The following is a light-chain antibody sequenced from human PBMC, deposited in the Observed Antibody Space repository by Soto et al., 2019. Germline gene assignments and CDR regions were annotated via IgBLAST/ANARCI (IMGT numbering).Light chain of an antibody. J-gene: IGKJ1*01. CDR3: QHYNNWPPWT. CDR1: QSVSNN. V-gene: IGKV3-15*01. CDR2: AAP. Sequence: EIVMTQSPATLSVSPGERATLSCRASQSVSNNLAWYQQKPGQAPRLLVYAAPTRATGIPARFSGSGSGTEFTLTISSLQSEDFAVYYCQHYNNWPPWTFGQGTKVEIK.